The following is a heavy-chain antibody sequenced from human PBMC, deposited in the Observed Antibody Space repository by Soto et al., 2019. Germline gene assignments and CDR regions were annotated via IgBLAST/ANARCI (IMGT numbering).Heavy chain of an antibody. CDR1: GGSISSRY. V-gene: IGHV4-4*07. D-gene: IGHD6-13*01. CDR2: IYTSGST. J-gene: IGHJ4*02. Sequence: SETLSLTCTVSGGSISSRYWSWIRQPAGKGLEWIGRIYTSGSTNYNPSLKRRVTMSVDTSKNQFSLKLSSVTAADTAVYYCARDLAAAGTDYWGQGTLVTVSS. CDR3: ARDLAAAGTDY.